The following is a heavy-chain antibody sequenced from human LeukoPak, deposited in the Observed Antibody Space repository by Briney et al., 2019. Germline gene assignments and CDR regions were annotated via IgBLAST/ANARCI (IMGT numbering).Heavy chain of an antibody. Sequence: SETLSLTCTVSGGSISSNNHYWGWIRQPPGKGLEWIGSIYYSGSTYYNPSLKSRVTISVDTSKNQFSLKLSSVTAADTAVYYCARDNGDYFDYWGQGTLVTVSS. CDR1: GGSISSNNHY. J-gene: IGHJ4*02. CDR2: IYYSGST. CDR3: ARDNGDYFDY. D-gene: IGHD4-17*01. V-gene: IGHV4-39*07.